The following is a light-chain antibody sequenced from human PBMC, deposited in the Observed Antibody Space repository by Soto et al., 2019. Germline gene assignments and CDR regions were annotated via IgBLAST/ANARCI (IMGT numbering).Light chain of an antibody. Sequence: QLVLTQSSSASASLGSSVKLTCTLSSGLSSNIIAWHQQQPGKAPRYLMKLEGSGSYNKGSGVPDRFSGSSSGADRYLTISNLQFEDEADYYCETWDSNTNWVFGGGTKLTVL. CDR1: SGLSSNI. CDR2: LEGSGSY. V-gene: IGLV4-60*02. J-gene: IGLJ3*02. CDR3: ETWDSNTNWV.